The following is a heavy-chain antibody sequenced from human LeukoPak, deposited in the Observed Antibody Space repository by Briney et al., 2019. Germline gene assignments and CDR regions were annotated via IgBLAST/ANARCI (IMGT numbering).Heavy chain of an antibody. CDR3: ARKLWFGELSIDY. J-gene: IGHJ4*02. CDR1: GYTFTGYY. D-gene: IGHD3-10*01. V-gene: IGHV1-2*02. Sequence: GASVKVSCKASGYTFTGYYMRWVRQAPGQGLEWMGWINPNSGGTNYAQKFQGRVTMTRDTSISTAYMELSRLRSDDTAVYYCARKLWFGELSIDYWGQGTLVTVSS. CDR2: INPNSGGT.